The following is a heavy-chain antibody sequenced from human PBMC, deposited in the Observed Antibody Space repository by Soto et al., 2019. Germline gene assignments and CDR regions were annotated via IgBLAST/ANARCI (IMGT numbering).Heavy chain of an antibody. D-gene: IGHD2-2*02. Sequence: SETLSLTCAVYGGSFSGYYWSWIRQPPGKGLEWIGEINHSGSTNYNPSLKGRVTISVDTSKNQFSLKLSSVTAADTAVYYCARFCRTSHCYTGFDYWGQGTLVTVSS. CDR1: GGSFSGYY. CDR3: ARFCRTSHCYTGFDY. J-gene: IGHJ4*02. CDR2: INHSGST. V-gene: IGHV4-34*01.